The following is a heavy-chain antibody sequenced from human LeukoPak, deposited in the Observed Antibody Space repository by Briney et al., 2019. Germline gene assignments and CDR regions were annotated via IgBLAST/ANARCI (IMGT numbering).Heavy chain of an antibody. V-gene: IGHV4-59*08. D-gene: IGHD6-19*01. CDR2: IHDSGST. J-gene: IGHJ6*02. Sequence: SETLSLTCTVSGGSISSYYWSWIRQPAGKGLEWIGYIHDSGSTNYNPSLKSRVTMSVDTSKNQFSLKLSSVTAADTAVYYCARHRGGRGWYGNYYYYGMDVWGQGTTVTVSS. CDR1: GGSISSYY. CDR3: ARHRGGRGWYGNYYYYGMDV.